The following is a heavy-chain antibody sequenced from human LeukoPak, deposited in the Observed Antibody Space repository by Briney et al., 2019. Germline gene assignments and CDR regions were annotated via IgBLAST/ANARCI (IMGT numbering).Heavy chain of an antibody. CDR1: GGTFSSYA. D-gene: IGHD3-3*01. CDR2: IIPIFGTA. CDR3: ARDRLMIFGVVIVLDY. V-gene: IGHV1-69*05. J-gene: IGHJ4*02. Sequence: SVKVSCKASGGTFSSYAISWVRQAPGQGLEWMGRIIPIFGTANYAQKFQGRVTITTDESTSTAYMELSSLRSEGTAVYYCARDRLMIFGVVIVLDYWGQGTLVTVSS.